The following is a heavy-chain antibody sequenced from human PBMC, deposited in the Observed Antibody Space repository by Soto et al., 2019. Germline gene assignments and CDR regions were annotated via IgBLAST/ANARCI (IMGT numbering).Heavy chain of an antibody. CDR1: GYSFANYW. Sequence: GESLKISCKGSGYSFANYWIGWVRQMPGKGLEWMGIIYPGDSDTRYSPSFQGQVTISADKSISTAYLQWSSLKASDTAMYYCARHVPNMIPYGMDGWGPRTTDTGSS. V-gene: IGHV5-51*01. J-gene: IGHJ6*02. CDR3: ARHVPNMIPYGMDG. D-gene: IGHD3-16*01. CDR2: IYPGDSDT.